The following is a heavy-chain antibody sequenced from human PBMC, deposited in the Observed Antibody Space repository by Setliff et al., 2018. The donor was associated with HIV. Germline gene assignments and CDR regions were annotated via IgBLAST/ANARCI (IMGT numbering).Heavy chain of an antibody. CDR3: AKAIDRTGLHFDY. CDR2: INNDETIT. J-gene: IGHJ4*02. CDR1: TFNSYW. V-gene: IGHV3-74*01. Sequence: TFNSYWMHWVRQAPGKGLMWVSHINNDETITRYADSVKGRFTISRDNSKNTLYLQMNSLRAEDTAVYYCAKAIDRTGLHFDYWGQGTLVTVSS. D-gene: IGHD1-1*01.